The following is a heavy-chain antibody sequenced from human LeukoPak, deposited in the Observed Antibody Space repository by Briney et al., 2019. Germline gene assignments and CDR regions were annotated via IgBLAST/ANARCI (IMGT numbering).Heavy chain of an antibody. V-gene: IGHV3-23*01. CDR1: GFTFSSYA. CDR3: AKGKWELPYYFDY. D-gene: IGHD1-26*01. J-gene: IGHJ4*02. CDR2: ISGSGGST. Sequence: GGSLRLSCAASGFTFSSYAMSWVRQAPGKGLEWVSAISGSGGSTYYADSVKGRFTISRDNSKNTLYLQMNSLGAEDTAVYYCAKGKWELPYYFDYWGQGTLVTVSS.